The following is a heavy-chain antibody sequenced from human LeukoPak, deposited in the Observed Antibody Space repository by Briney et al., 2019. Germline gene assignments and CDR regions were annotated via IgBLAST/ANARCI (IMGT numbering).Heavy chain of an antibody. CDR3: ARVTGYMTEDYFDY. V-gene: IGHV4-59*01. CDR1: GGSINSYY. CDR2: IYYSGST. D-gene: IGHD6-13*01. Sequence: SETLSLTCTVSGGSINSYYWSWIRQPPGKGLEWIGYIYYSGSTNHNPSLKSRVTISVNTSKNQFSLRLSSVTAADTAVYYCARVTGYMTEDYFDYWGQGTLITVSS. J-gene: IGHJ4*02.